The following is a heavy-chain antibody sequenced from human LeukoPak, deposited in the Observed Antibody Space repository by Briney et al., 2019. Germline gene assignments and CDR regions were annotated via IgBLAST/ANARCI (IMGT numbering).Heavy chain of an antibody. CDR3: ARDALLYYSSGYYYFGWFDP. D-gene: IGHD3-22*01. CDR2: IYYSGST. V-gene: IGHV4-59*11. CDR1: GGSISSHY. J-gene: IGHJ5*02. Sequence: SETLSLTCTVSGGSISSHYWSWIRQPPGKGLEWIGYIYYSGSTNYNPSLKSRATISVDTSKNQFSLKLSSVTAADTAVYYCARDALLYYSSGYYYFGWFDPWGQGTLVTVSS.